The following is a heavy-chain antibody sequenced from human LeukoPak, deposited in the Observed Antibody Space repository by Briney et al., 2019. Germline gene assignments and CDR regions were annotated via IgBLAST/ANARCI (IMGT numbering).Heavy chain of an antibody. CDR2: INHSGST. V-gene: IGHV4-34*01. Sequence: SETLSLTCAVYGGSFSGYYWSWIRQPPGKGLEWIGEINHSGSTNYNPSLTSRVTISVDTSKNQFSLTLSSVTAADTAVYYCARGGWGIFGGWGQGTTVTVSS. D-gene: IGHD3-3*01. J-gene: IGHJ6*02. CDR1: GGSFSGYY. CDR3: ARGGWGIFGG.